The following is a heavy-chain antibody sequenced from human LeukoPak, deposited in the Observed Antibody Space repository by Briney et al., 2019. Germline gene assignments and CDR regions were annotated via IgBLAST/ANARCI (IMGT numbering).Heavy chain of an antibody. V-gene: IGHV1-18*01. CDR1: GYSFTSYG. J-gene: IGHJ4*02. D-gene: IGHD3-10*01. Sequence: VASVKVSCKASGYSFTSYGISWVRQAPGQGLEWMGWISVYSDNTKYAQKLQGRVTMTTDTSTNTAYMELRSLRSDDTAVYYCARPVVRGVTRFDYWGQGTLVTVSS. CDR3: ARPVVRGVTRFDY. CDR2: ISVYSDNT.